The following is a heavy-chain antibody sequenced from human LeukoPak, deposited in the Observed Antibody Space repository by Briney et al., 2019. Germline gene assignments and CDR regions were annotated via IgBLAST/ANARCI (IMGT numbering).Heavy chain of an antibody. J-gene: IGHJ4*02. Sequence: PSETLSLTCAVSGGSISSSNWWSWVRQPPGKGLEWIGEIYHSGSTNYNPSLKSRVTISVDKSKNQFSLKLSSVTAADTAVYYCARQEYSSGWYYFDYWGQGTLVTVSS. D-gene: IGHD6-19*01. V-gene: IGHV4-4*02. CDR1: GGSISSSNW. CDR2: IYHSGST. CDR3: ARQEYSSGWYYFDY.